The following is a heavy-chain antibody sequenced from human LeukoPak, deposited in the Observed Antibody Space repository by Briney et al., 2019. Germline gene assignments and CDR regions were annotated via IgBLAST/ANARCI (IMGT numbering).Heavy chain of an antibody. J-gene: IGHJ4*02. CDR2: LYYTGST. CDR3: ASQNYYDGSGFGY. CDR1: GGSISSGSYY. D-gene: IGHD3-22*01. V-gene: IGHV4-39*01. Sequence: SETLSLTCSVSGGSISSGSYYWGWIRQPPGKGLEWIGNLYYTGSTYYNPSLKSRVTISVDTSKNQFSLKLSSVTAADTAVYYCASQNYYDGSGFGYWGQGTLVTVSS.